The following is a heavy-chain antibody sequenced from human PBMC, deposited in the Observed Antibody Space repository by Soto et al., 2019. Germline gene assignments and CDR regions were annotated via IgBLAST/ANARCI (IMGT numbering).Heavy chain of an antibody. Sequence: GGSLRLSCAASGFTFSSYGMHWVRQAPGKGLEWVAVISYDGSNKYYADSVKGRFTISRDNSKNTLYLQMNSLRAEDTAVYYCAKDHTWSIVGAREGAYFDYWGQGTLVTVSS. CDR2: ISYDGSNK. CDR1: GFTFSSYG. V-gene: IGHV3-30*18. CDR3: AKDHTWSIVGAREGAYFDY. D-gene: IGHD1-26*01. J-gene: IGHJ4*02.